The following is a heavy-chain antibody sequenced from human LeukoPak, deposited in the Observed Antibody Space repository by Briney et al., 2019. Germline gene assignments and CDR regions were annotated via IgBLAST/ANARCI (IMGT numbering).Heavy chain of an antibody. V-gene: IGHV3-15*07. Sequence: GGSLRFSCAASGFTFSNAYMNWVRKAPGKGLEWVGRIKPKTDGETTEYAAPVKGRFSISRDDSKNMLYLQMNSLKTEDTAVYYCITPLPYSAQGGQGTLVTVSS. D-gene: IGHD2-21*01. CDR3: ITPLPYSAQ. CDR2: IKPKTDGETT. J-gene: IGHJ4*02. CDR1: GFTFSNAY.